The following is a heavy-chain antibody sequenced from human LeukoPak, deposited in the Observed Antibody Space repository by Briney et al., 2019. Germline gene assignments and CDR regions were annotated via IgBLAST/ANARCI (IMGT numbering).Heavy chain of an antibody. CDR3: AKDSCSSTSCYGGNWFDP. V-gene: IGHV3-9*03. D-gene: IGHD2-2*01. Sequence: EAGGSLRLSCAASGFTFNTHTMNWVRQAPGKGLEWVSGISWNSGSIGYADSVKGRFTISRDNAKNSLYLQMNSLRAEDMALYYCAKDSCSSTSCYGGNWFDPWGQGTLVTVSS. J-gene: IGHJ5*02. CDR2: ISWNSGSI. CDR1: GFTFNTHT.